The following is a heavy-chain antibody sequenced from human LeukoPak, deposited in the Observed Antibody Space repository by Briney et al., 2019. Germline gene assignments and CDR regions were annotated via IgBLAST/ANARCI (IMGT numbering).Heavy chain of an antibody. CDR2: ISSDGGRA. J-gene: IGHJ4*02. CDR3: VKDPSGNYFYFDY. Sequence: GGSLRLSCSPSGFTFSRFAMLWVRQAPGKGLEYVSGISSDGGRANYADSVKARFTISRDNSKVTLYLQMTSLRPEDTAIYYCVKDPSGNYFYFDYWGQGTLVTVSS. CDR1: GFTFSRFA. D-gene: IGHD1-26*01. V-gene: IGHV3-64D*09.